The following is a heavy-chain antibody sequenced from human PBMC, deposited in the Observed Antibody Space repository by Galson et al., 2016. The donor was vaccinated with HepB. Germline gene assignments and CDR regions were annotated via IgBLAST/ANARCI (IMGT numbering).Heavy chain of an antibody. CDR1: GFSLTTTAVG. CDR3: AHGSGWLFDY. V-gene: IGHV2-5*01. D-gene: IGHD6-19*01. Sequence: PALVKPTQTLTLTCTFSGFSLTTTAVGVGWFRQPPGKALEWLAFIYWNDDNHYSPSLRSRLALTKDTSKNHVVPTMTNMDPVDTATYYCAHGSGWLFDYWGQGTLVTVSS. CDR2: IYWNDDN. J-gene: IGHJ4*02.